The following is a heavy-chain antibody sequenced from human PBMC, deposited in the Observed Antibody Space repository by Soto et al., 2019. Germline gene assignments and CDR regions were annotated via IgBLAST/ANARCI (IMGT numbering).Heavy chain of an antibody. CDR1: GFSFSNYA. D-gene: IGHD3-22*01. V-gene: IGHV3-23*01. CDR2: ISGSAGTS. Sequence: GGSLRLSCAASGFSFSNYAMRWVRQAPGKGLEWVSLISGSAGTSNYADSVKGRFTLSRDRSKDTLYLQMNSLRAEDTAVYYCAKEMFPQTVLESSSPWGDYWGPGTLVTVSS. J-gene: IGHJ4*02. CDR3: AKEMFPQTVLESSSPWGDY.